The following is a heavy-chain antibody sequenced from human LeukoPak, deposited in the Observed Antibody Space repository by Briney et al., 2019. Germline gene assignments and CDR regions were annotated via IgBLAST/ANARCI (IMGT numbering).Heavy chain of an antibody. CDR1: GYSFTSYW. Sequence: GESLKIFCKGSGYSFTSYWIGWVRQMPGKGLEWMGIIYPGDSDTRYSPSFQGQVTISADKSISTAYLQWSSLKASDTAMYYCARSVLGELPSGRALNLYYFDYWGQGTLVTVSS. CDR3: ARSVLGELPSGRALNLYYFDY. V-gene: IGHV5-51*01. J-gene: IGHJ4*02. D-gene: IGHD1-26*01. CDR2: IYPGDSDT.